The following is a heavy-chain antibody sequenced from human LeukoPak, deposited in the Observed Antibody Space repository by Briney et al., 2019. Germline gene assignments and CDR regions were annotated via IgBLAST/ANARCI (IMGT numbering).Heavy chain of an antibody. V-gene: IGHV3-30*18. D-gene: IGHD2-15*01. CDR2: ISYDGNNK. Sequence: PGRSLRLSCAASGFTFSNYGIRWVRQAPGKGLEWVAVISYDGNNKYYADSVKGRFTISRDNSKNTLFLQMNSLRAEDTAVYYCAKGVDYCSGGSCPADYWGPGTLVTVSS. CDR1: GFTFSNYG. J-gene: IGHJ4*02. CDR3: AKGVDYCSGGSCPADY.